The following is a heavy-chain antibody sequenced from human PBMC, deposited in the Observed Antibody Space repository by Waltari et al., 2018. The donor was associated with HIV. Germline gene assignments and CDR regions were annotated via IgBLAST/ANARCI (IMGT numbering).Heavy chain of an antibody. CDR2: ISYDGGSK. CDR1: GFTFSRYA. D-gene: IGHD3-16*02. V-gene: IGHV3-30*01. J-gene: IGHJ4*02. CDR3: ARDIVSSHAY. Sequence: QVQLVESGGGVVQPGRSLRLSCAASGFTFSRYAMHWVRQVPGKGLGWVKVISYDGGSKYYADSVKGRFTISRDNSKNTLYLQMNSLRAEDTAVYYCARDIVSSHAYWGQGALVTVSS.